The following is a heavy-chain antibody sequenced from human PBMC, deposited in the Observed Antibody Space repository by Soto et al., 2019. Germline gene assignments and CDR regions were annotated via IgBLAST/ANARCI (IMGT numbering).Heavy chain of an antibody. D-gene: IGHD4-17*01. J-gene: IGHJ4*02. CDR1: GYTFTSYD. CDR3: ARNGGVAAWDDYGDYEGY. V-gene: IGHV1-8*01. CDR2: MNPNSGNT. Sequence: QVQLVQSGAEVKKPGASVKVSCKASGYTFTSYDINWVRQATGQGLEWMGWMNPNSGNTGNAQKFQGRVTMTRNTSISTAYMELSSLRSEDTAVYYCARNGGVAAWDDYGDYEGYWGQGTLVTVSS.